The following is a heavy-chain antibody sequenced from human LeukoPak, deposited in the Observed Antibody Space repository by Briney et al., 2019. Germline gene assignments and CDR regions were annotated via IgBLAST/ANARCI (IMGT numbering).Heavy chain of an antibody. J-gene: IGHJ2*01. V-gene: IGHV4-4*07. CDR3: ARDGQVIVQKTIEWYFDL. CDR1: GGSFSGYY. D-gene: IGHD3-16*02. CDR2: IYTSGST. Sequence: SETLSLTCAVYGGSFSGYYWSWIRQPAGKGLEWIGHIYTSGSTNYDPSLKSRVTISVDTSKNQFSLKLTSVTAADTAVYYCARDGQVIVQKTIEWYFDLWGRGTLVIVSS.